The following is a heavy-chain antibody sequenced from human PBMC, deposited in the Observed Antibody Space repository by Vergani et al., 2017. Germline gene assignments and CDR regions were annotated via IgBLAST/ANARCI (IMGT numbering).Heavy chain of an antibody. CDR3: ARDAAIFGVVILNPVYYFDY. CDR1: GYTFTGYY. CDR2: INPNSGGT. D-gene: IGHD3-3*01. V-gene: IGHV1-2*02. J-gene: IGHJ4*02. Sequence: QVQLVQSGAEVKKPGASVKVSCKASGYTFTGYYMHWVRQAPGQGLEWMGWINPNSGGTNYAQQFQGRVTMTRDTSISTAYMELSRLRSDDTAVYYCARDAAIFGVVILNPVYYFDYWGQGTLVTVSS.